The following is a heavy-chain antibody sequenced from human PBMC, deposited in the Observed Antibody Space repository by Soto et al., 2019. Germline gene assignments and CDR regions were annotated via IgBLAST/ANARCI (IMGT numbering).Heavy chain of an antibody. Sequence: QVQLVQSGAEVKKPGASVQVSCKPSGYTFTTYAIHWVRQAPGQSLEWMAWIHTGNGNTKYSPRFQGRVTITRDTSASTAYMELSSLRSEVTAVYYCAISLRLGESFDYWGQGTLVTVSS. CDR2: IHTGNGNT. J-gene: IGHJ4*02. CDR3: AISLRLGESFDY. V-gene: IGHV1-3*04. D-gene: IGHD3-16*01. CDR1: GYTFTTYA.